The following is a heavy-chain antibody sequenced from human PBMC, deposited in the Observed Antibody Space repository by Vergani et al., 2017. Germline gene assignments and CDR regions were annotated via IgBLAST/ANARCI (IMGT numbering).Heavy chain of an antibody. J-gene: IGHJ4*02. Sequence: QVQLVQSGAEVKKPGASVKVSCKASGYTFTSYAMHWVRQAPGQRLEWMGWINAGNGNTKYSQKFQGRVTITRDPSASTAYMELSSLRSEDTAVYYCARGRGFVVPAVFGYWGQGTLVTVSS. CDR1: GYTFTSYA. D-gene: IGHD2-2*01. V-gene: IGHV1-3*01. CDR3: ARGRGFVVPAVFGY. CDR2: INAGNGNT.